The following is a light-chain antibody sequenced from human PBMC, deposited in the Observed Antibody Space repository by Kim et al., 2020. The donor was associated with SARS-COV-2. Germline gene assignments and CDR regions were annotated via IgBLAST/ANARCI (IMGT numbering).Light chain of an antibody. CDR1: QVISNY. Sequence: LSASVGDRVTITCRASQVISNYLNWYQQKPGKAPKLLIYDTSNLETGVPSRFSGSGSGTDFTFTITSLQPEDIATDYCQQYDNPYTFGQGTKLEIK. V-gene: IGKV1-33*01. CDR3: QQYDNPYT. CDR2: DTS. J-gene: IGKJ2*01.